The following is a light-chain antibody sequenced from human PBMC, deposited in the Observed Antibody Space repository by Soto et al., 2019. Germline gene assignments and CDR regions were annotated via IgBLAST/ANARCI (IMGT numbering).Light chain of an antibody. CDR2: AAS. CDR1: QSISSY. V-gene: IGKV1-39*01. J-gene: IGKJ4*01. CDR3: QQSYSTPLT. Sequence: DIQMTQSPSSLSASVGDRVTTTCRARQSISSYLNWYQQKPGKAPKLLIYAASSLQSGVPSRFSGSGSGTDFTLTISSPQPEDFATYYCQQSYSTPLTFGGGTKVEIK.